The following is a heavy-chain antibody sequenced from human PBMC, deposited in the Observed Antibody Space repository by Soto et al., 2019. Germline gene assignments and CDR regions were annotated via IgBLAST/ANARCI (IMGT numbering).Heavy chain of an antibody. V-gene: IGHV4-4*07. CDR3: ARDFNSIFDDFADMRWNFDP. Sequence: SDTLSLTCTVTGGSINTSYWSWIRQSAGKGLEWIGRVYTTGSTNYNPSLKSRVTISVDTSRNQFSLSLRSVTAADTAVYYCARDFNSIFDDFADMRWNFDPWGQGTLVTVSS. D-gene: IGHD3-3*02. J-gene: IGHJ5*02. CDR1: GGSINTSY. CDR2: VYTTGST.